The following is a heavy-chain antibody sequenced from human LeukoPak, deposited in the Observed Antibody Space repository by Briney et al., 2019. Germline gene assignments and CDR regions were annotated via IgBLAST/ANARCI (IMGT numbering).Heavy chain of an antibody. CDR3: ARERRESGYDY. J-gene: IGHJ4*02. Sequence: GGSLRLSCAASGFTFDDYAMHWVRQAPGKGLEWVSGISWNSGSIGYADSVKGRFTISRDNAKNSLYLQMNSLRAEDTAVYYCARERRESGYDYWGQGTLVTVSS. D-gene: IGHD3-3*01. V-gene: IGHV3-9*01. CDR2: ISWNSGSI. CDR1: GFTFDDYA.